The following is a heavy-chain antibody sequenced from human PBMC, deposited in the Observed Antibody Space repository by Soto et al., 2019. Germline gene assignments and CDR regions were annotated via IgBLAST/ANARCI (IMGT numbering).Heavy chain of an antibody. V-gene: IGHV3-11*01. CDR2: ISSSGSTI. CDR3: AREYGFWSGYYFATIMNFDY. D-gene: IGHD3-3*01. J-gene: IGHJ4*02. Sequence: GGSLRLSCAASGFTFSDYYMSWIRQAPGKGLEWVSYISSSGSTIYYADSVKGRFTISRDNAKNSLYLQMNSLRAEDTAVYYCAREYGFWSGYYFATIMNFDYWGQGTLVTVSS. CDR1: GFTFSDYY.